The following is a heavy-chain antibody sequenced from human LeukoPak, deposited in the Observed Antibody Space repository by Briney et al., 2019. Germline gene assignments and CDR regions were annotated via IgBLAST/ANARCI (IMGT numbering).Heavy chain of an antibody. CDR3: ARDRLLLWFGESHFYYYYYGMDV. Sequence: SQTLSLTCTVSGGSISSGGYYWSWIRQHPAKGLEWIGYIYYSGRPYYNPSLKSLVTISVDKSKNQFSLKLSSVTAADTAVYYCARDRLLLWFGESHFYYYYYGMDVWGQGTTVTVSS. J-gene: IGHJ6*02. CDR1: GGSISSGGYY. D-gene: IGHD3-10*01. CDR2: IYYSGRP. V-gene: IGHV4-31*01.